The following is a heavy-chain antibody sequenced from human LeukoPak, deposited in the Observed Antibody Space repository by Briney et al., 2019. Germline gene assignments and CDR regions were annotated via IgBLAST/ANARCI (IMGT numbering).Heavy chain of an antibody. CDR3: ARSYYYDSSGYYLDY. CDR2: INHSGNT. V-gene: IGHV4-34*01. D-gene: IGHD3-22*01. CDR1: GGSFSGYY. Sequence: PSETLSLTCAVYGGSFSGYYWSWIRQPPGKGLEWIGEINHSGNTNYNPSLKSRVTITVDTSKNQFSLKLSSVTAADTAVYYCARSYYYDSSGYYLDYWGQGTLVTVSS. J-gene: IGHJ4*02.